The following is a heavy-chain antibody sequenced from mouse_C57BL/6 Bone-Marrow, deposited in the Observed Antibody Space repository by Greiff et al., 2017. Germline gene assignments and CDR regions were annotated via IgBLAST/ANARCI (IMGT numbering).Heavy chain of an antibody. J-gene: IGHJ1*03. Sequence: QVQLQQPGAELVKPGASVKVSCKASGYTFTSYWMHWVKQRPGQGLEWIGRIHPSDSDTNYNQKFKGKATLTVDKSASTAYMPRSSLTSEDSAVYYCANIYDDYDDPVWGTGTTVTVSS. V-gene: IGHV1-74*01. D-gene: IGHD2-4*01. CDR2: IHPSDSDT. CDR3: ANIYDDYDDPV. CDR1: GYTFTSYW.